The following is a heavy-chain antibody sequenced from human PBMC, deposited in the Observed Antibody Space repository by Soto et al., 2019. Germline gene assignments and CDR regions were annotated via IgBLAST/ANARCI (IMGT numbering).Heavy chain of an antibody. V-gene: IGHV3-30-3*01. CDR2: ISYDVSNK. CDR3: ARGGSGCGGDCYPFFGYYYYGMDV. J-gene: IGHJ6*02. D-gene: IGHD2-21*02. Sequence: GGSLRLSCAVSGFTFSSYAMHWVRQAPGKGLEWVAVISYDVSNKYYADSVKGRFTISRDNSKNTLYLQMNSLRAEGTAVYCCARGGSGCGGDCYPFFGYYYYGMDVWGQGTTVTVSS. CDR1: GFTFSSYA.